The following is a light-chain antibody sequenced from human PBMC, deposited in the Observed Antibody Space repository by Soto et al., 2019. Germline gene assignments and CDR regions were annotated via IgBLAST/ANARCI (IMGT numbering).Light chain of an antibody. CDR2: GAS. Sequence: DFQIAQSPSSLSASVGDRGTITWRASQGIRIDLGWFQQRPGKAPKRLIYGASSLQSGVPSRFSGSGYGTEFTLTISNLQPEDFATYYCLQHNNFPRTFGQGTKVDI. CDR3: LQHNNFPRT. J-gene: IGKJ1*01. V-gene: IGKV1-17*02. CDR1: QGIRID.